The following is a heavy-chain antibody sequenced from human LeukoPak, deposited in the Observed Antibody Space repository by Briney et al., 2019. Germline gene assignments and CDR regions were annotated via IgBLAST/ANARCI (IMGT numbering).Heavy chain of an antibody. CDR2: VFYTGST. CDR3: ARTRSGYSTLGY. CDR1: GDSISPYY. Sequence: PSETLSLTCTVSGDSISPYYWSWIRQPPGGGLEWIGYVFYTGSTNYNPSLKSRVTISVDTSRNQFSLKLTSVTAADTAVYYCARTRSGYSTLGYWGQRTLVTVSS. D-gene: IGHD1-26*01. J-gene: IGHJ4*02. V-gene: IGHV4-59*01.